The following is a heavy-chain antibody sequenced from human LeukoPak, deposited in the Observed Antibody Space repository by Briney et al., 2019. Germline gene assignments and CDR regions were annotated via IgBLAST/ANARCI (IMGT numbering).Heavy chain of an antibody. Sequence: PSETLSLTCSVSGASVSSPSFVGGWIRLPPGKGLEWIGTVFSNNPSLKSRVSISVDTSKNEFSLKVNSVTAADTAVYYCARDWRDIVVVPAAIGPFDPWGQGTLVTVSS. V-gene: IGHV4-39*02. CDR3: ARDWRDIVVVPAAIGPFDP. J-gene: IGHJ5*02. CDR2: VFS. D-gene: IGHD2-2*01. CDR1: GASVSSPSFV.